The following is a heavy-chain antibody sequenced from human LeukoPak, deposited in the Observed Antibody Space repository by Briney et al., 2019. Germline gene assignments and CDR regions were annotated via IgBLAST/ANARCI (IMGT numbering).Heavy chain of an antibody. Sequence: SETLSLTCTVSGGSISSHYWSWIRQPPGKGLEWIGYIYYSGTTNYNPSLKSRVTISVDTSKNQSSLKLSSVTAADTAVYYCARAADFWRFDYWCQGNLVTVSS. V-gene: IGHV4-59*11. CDR3: ARAADFWRFDY. D-gene: IGHD3-3*01. J-gene: IGHJ4*02. CDR1: GGSISSHY. CDR2: IYYSGTT.